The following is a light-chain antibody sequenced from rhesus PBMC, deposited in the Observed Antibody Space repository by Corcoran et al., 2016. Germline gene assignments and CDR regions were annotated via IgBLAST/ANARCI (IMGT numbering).Light chain of an antibody. CDR2: AAS. J-gene: IGKJ3*01. V-gene: IGKV1-28*03. Sequence: DIQMTQSPSSLSASVGDTVTITCRASQGISSSLNWFQLKPGKAPRLLIYAASSLEIGVPARFSGSGSGTAFTLPISSLQPEDFAAYYCLQPDSFPFTFGPGTTLDIK. CDR3: LQPDSFPFT. CDR1: QGISSS.